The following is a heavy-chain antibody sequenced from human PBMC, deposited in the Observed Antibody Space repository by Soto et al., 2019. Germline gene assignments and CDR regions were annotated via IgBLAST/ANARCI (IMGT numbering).Heavy chain of an antibody. CDR1: GYTFTSYA. J-gene: IGHJ3*02. V-gene: IGHV1-3*01. D-gene: IGHD2-21*02. CDR3: ARDGCGGDCFDASDI. Sequence: ASVKVSCKASGYTFTSYAMHWVRQAPGQRLEWMGWINAGNGNTKYSQKFQGRVTITRDTSASTAYMELSSLRSEDTAVYYCARDGCGGDCFDASDIWGQGTMVTVSS. CDR2: INAGNGNT.